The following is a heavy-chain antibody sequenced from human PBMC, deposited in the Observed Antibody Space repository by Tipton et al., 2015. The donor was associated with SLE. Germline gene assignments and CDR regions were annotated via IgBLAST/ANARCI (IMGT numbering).Heavy chain of an antibody. CDR3: AANHDAFDI. CDR2: SYTSGST. Sequence: TLSLTCTVSGGSISSGSYYWSWIRQPAGKGLEWIGRSYTSGSTNYNPSLKSRVTISVDTSKNQFSLKLSSVTAADTAVYYCAANHDAFDIWGQGTMVTVSS. V-gene: IGHV4-61*02. CDR1: GGSISSGSYY. J-gene: IGHJ3*02. D-gene: IGHD4/OR15-4a*01.